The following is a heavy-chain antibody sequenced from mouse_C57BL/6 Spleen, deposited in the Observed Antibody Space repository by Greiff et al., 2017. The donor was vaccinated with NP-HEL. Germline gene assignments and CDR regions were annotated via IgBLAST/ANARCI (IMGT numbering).Heavy chain of an antibody. CDR3: AREWAFTTVVAYYAMDY. CDR2: IDPANGNT. Sequence: VQLKQSVAELVRPGASVKLSCTASGFNIKNTYMHWVKQRPEQGLEWIGRIDPANGNTKYAPKFQGKATITADTSSNTAYLPLSSLTSEDTAIYYCAREWAFTTVVAYYAMDYWGQGTSVTVSS. J-gene: IGHJ4*01. CDR1: GFNIKNTY. D-gene: IGHD1-1*01. V-gene: IGHV14-3*01.